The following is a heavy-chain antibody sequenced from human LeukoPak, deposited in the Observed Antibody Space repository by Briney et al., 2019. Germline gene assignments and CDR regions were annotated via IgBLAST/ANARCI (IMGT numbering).Heavy chain of an antibody. Sequence: PGGSLRLSCAASGFTFSRYEMNWVHQAPGKGLEWVTYISSSGSTIYYADSVKGRFTISRDNAKNSLYLQMNSLRAEDTAVYYCALNYYDSSGYYGMGYWGQGTLVPVSS. D-gene: IGHD3-22*01. CDR2: ISSSGSTI. J-gene: IGHJ4*02. CDR1: GFTFSRYE. CDR3: ALNYYDSSGYYGMGY. V-gene: IGHV3-48*03.